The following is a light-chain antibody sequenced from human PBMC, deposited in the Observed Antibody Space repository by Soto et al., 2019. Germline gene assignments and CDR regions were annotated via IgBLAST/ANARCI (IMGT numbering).Light chain of an antibody. CDR3: QQYYSVPPWT. CDR1: QNLLYSSNNKHY. CDR2: WAS. V-gene: IGKV4-1*01. Sequence: DIVMTQSPDSLAVSLGERATINCKSSQNLLYSSNNKHYLSWYQQKPGQPPKLLIYWASTRESGVPDRFSGSGSGTDFTLTISSLQAEDVAVYYCQQYYSVPPWTFGQGTKVEVK. J-gene: IGKJ1*01.